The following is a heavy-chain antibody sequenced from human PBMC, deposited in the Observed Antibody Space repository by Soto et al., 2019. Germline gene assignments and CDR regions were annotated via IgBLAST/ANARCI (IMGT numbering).Heavy chain of an antibody. CDR2: ISYDGRNK. J-gene: IGHJ6*02. CDR1: GFTFSSYA. D-gene: IGHD5-18*01. V-gene: IGHV3-30*04. Sequence: QVQLVESGGGVVQPGRSLRLSCAASGFTFSSYAMHWVRQAPGKGLEWVAVISYDGRNKYYADSVQGRFTISRDNSKNTLYLQMNSPRVEGTAVYYCASEPSGYSYGEVPYYYYGRDVWGQGTTVTFSS. CDR3: ASEPSGYSYGEVPYYYYGRDV.